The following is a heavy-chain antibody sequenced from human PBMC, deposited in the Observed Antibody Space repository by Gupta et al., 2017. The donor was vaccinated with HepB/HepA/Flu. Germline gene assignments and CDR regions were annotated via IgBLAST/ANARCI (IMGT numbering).Heavy chain of an antibody. CDR3: ARTDAFDI. J-gene: IGHJ3*02. Sequence: EVQLLESVGGLLQPGGSLSLSCAASGFTFSSYAMSWFRQAPGKGLELVSASSGSGDSTYYADSVKGRFTISRDNSKNTLYLQMNSLRAEDTAVYYCARTDAFDIWGQGTMVTISS. CDR1: GFTFSSYA. CDR2: SSGSGDST. V-gene: IGHV3-23*01.